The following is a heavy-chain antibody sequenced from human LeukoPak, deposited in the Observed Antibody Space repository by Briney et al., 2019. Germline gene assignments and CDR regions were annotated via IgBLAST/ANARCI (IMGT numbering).Heavy chain of an antibody. CDR1: GGTFSSYA. D-gene: IGHD3-3*01. Sequence: SVKVSCKASGGTFSSYAISWVRQAPGQGLEWMGGIIPIFGTANYAQKFQGRVTITTDGSTSTAYMELSSLRSEDTAVYYCARASSGYFAFDIWGQGTMVTVSS. V-gene: IGHV1-69*05. CDR2: IIPIFGTA. J-gene: IGHJ3*02. CDR3: ARASSGYFAFDI.